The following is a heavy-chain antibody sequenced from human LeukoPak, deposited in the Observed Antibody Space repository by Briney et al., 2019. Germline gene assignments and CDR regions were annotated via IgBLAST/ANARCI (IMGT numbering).Heavy chain of an antibody. CDR2: IRSKANSYAT. J-gene: IGHJ5*02. CDR3: TSLPDYGDCGIWFDP. CDR1: GFTFSGSA. Sequence: GGSLRLSCAASGFTFSGSAMHWVRQASGKGLEWVGRIRSKANSYATAYAASVKGRFTISRDDSKNTAYPQMNSLKTEDTAVYYCTSLPDYGDCGIWFDPWGQGTLVTVSS. V-gene: IGHV3-73*01. D-gene: IGHD4-17*01.